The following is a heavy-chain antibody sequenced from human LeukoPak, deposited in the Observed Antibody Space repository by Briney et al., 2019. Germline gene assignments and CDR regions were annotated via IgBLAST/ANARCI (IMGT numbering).Heavy chain of an antibody. V-gene: IGHV3-9*01. D-gene: IGHD3-22*01. CDR2: ISWNSGSI. Sequence: QPGGSLRLSCAASGFTFDDYAMHWVRQAPGKGLEWVSGISWNSGSIGYADSVKGRFTISRDNAKNSLYLQMNSLRAEDTALYYCAKDSSGYYKYLQHWGQGTLVTVSS. CDR1: GFTFDDYA. CDR3: AKDSSGYYKYLQH. J-gene: IGHJ1*01.